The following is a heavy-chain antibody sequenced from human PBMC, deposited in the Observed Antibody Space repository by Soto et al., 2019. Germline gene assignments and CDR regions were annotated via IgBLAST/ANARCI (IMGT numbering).Heavy chain of an antibody. Sequence: VKVSCKASGYTFTSYGISWVRQAPGQGLEWMGWISNYNGNTNYAQKLQGRVTMTTDTSTSTAYMELRSLRSDDTAVYYCLRLAYCGGDCYFYSYGMDVWGQGTTVTVSS. CDR2: ISNYNGNT. V-gene: IGHV1-18*01. CDR1: GYTFTSYG. J-gene: IGHJ6*02. D-gene: IGHD2-21*02. CDR3: LRLAYCGGDCYFYSYGMDV.